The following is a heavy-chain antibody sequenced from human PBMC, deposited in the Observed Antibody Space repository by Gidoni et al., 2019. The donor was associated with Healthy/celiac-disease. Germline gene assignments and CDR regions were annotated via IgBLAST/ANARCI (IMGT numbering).Heavy chain of an antibody. V-gene: IGHV3-21*01. CDR3: ARDHGCSSTSCWLQTYYYYGMDV. CDR2: ISSSSSYI. Sequence: EVQLVESGGGLVKPGGSLRLSCAASGFPFSSYSMNWVRQAPGKGLEWVSSISSSSSYIYYADSVKGRFTISRDNAKNSLYLQMNSLRAEDTAVYYCARDHGCSSTSCWLQTYYYYGMDVWGQGTTVTVSS. J-gene: IGHJ6*02. D-gene: IGHD2-2*01. CDR1: GFPFSSYS.